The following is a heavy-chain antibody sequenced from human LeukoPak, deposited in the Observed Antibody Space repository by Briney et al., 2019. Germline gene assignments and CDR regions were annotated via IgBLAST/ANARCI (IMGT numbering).Heavy chain of an antibody. CDR3: ARQPSYDSSGYCDY. Sequence: NPGGSLRLSCAVSGFTFSSYAMSWVRQAPGKGLEWIGSIYYSGSTYYNPSLKSRVTISVDTSKNQFSLKLSSVTAADTAVYYCARQPSYDSSGYCDYWGQGTLVTVSS. D-gene: IGHD3-22*01. CDR2: IYYSGST. V-gene: IGHV4-39*01. J-gene: IGHJ4*02. CDR1: GFTFSSYA.